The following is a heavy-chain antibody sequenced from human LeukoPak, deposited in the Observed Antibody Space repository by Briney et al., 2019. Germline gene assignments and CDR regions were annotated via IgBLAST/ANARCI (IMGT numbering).Heavy chain of an antibody. V-gene: IGHV1-2*02. CDR1: GYTFTGHY. D-gene: IGHD2-15*01. CDR3: ARDGNCSGGSCSLDY. CDR2: INPNSGGT. Sequence: GASVKVSCKASGYTFTGHYIHGVRQAPGQGLEWMGWINPNSGGTNYAQKFQGRVTMTRDTSINSVYMELRRLRSDDTAVYYCARDGNCSGGSCSLDYWGQGTLVTVSS. J-gene: IGHJ4*02.